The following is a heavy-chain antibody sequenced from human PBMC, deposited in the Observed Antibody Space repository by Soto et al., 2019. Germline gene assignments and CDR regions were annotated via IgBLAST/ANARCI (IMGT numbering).Heavy chain of an antibody. Sequence: GGSLRLSCAASGFTFSSYAMGWVRQAPGKGLEWVSTISASGVSTYHADSVQGRFTVSRDNSKNTLYLQMNSLRAEDTAVYYCAREGYLVDYYYYGMDVWGQGTTVTVSS. CDR2: ISASGVST. D-gene: IGHD3-9*01. CDR1: GFTFSSYA. J-gene: IGHJ6*02. V-gene: IGHV3-23*01. CDR3: AREGYLVDYYYYGMDV.